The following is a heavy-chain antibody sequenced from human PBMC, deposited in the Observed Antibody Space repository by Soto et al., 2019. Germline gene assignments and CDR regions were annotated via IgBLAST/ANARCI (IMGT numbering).Heavy chain of an antibody. CDR1: GFNFSNYG. D-gene: IGHD2-2*01. V-gene: IGHV3-21*01. CDR2: ISSSSSYI. CDR3: ARSDCTSTSCYVVWFDP. Sequence: PGGSLRLSCTASGFNFSNYGMNWVRQAPGKGLEWVSSISSSSSYISYADSLKGRFTISRDNAENSVYLQMNSLRADDTAVYYCARSDCTSTSCYVVWFDPWGQGTLVT. J-gene: IGHJ5*02.